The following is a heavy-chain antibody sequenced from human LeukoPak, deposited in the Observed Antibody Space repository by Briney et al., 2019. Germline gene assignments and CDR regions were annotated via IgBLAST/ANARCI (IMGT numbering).Heavy chain of an antibody. J-gene: IGHJ5*02. CDR3: VRDLGGP. CDR2: ISSSSTSI. Sequence: PGRSLRLSCAASGFTFSTYIMNWVRQAPGKGLEWVSSISSSSTSIYYADSVKGRFTISRDNAKSSLYLQMNSLRAEDTAIYYCVRDLGGPWGQGTLVTVSS. V-gene: IGHV3-21*01. CDR1: GFTFSTYI.